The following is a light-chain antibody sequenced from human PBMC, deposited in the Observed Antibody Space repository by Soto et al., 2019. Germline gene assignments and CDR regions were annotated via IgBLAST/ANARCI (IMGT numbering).Light chain of an antibody. CDR3: QQHYSAPVT. J-gene: IGKJ1*01. CDR1: QSVLYSSNNQHH. Sequence: DIVMTQAPDSLAVSLGERATINCKSSQSVLYSSNNQHHVAWYQQKPGQPPKLLIYWASTRESGVPDRFSGSGSGTDFTLTISSLQAEDVAVYYCQQHYSAPVTFGQGTKVEIK. CDR2: WAS. V-gene: IGKV4-1*01.